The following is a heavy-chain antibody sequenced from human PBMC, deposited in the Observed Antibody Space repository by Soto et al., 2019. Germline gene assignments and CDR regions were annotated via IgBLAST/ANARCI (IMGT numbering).Heavy chain of an antibody. CDR1: GGSISSGDYY. CDR2: IYYSGST. J-gene: IGHJ5*02. CDR3: ARDEKVTGTTLSWFDP. D-gene: IGHD1-7*01. V-gene: IGHV4-30-4*01. Sequence: SATLSLTCTVSGGSISSGDYYWSWTRQPPGKGLEWIGYIYYSGSTYYNPSLKSRVTISVDTSKNQFSLKLSSVTAADTAVYYCARDEKVTGTTLSWFDPWGQGTLVTVSS.